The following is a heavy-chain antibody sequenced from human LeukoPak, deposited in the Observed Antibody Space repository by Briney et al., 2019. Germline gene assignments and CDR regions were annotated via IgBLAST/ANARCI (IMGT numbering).Heavy chain of an antibody. J-gene: IGHJ4*02. V-gene: IGHV1-24*01. D-gene: IGHD6-13*01. Sequence: GASVKVSCKVSGYTLTELSMHWVRQAPGEGLEWMGGFDPEDGETIYAQKLQGRVTMTTDTSTSTAYMELRSLRSDDTAVYYCARASAAAGIEVLGDDYWGQGTLVTVSS. CDR3: ARASAAAGIEVLGDDY. CDR2: FDPEDGET. CDR1: GYTLTELS.